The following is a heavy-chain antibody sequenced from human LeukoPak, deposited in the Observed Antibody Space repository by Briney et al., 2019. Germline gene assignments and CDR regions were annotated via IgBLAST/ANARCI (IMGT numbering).Heavy chain of an antibody. Sequence: ASVTVSCKVSGYTFTSYGLTWMRQAPGQGLEWMGWIAPNNGNTNYAQKFQGRVTMTTDTSTSTAYMELRSLRSDDTAVYYCASRSGTTPYYFDYWGQGTLVTGSS. J-gene: IGHJ4*02. D-gene: IGHD4-17*01. CDR3: ASRSGTTPYYFDY. CDR2: IAPNNGNT. CDR1: GYTFTSYG. V-gene: IGHV1-18*01.